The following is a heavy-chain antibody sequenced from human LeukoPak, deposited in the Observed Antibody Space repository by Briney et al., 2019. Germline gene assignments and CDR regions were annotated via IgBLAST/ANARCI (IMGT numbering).Heavy chain of an antibody. D-gene: IGHD2-15*01. Sequence: SETLSLTCSVSGGSINSGYWSWIRQPPGKGLEWIAYMEYSGSTRYNPSLQSRVTISVDTSKNQFSLKLSSVTVADTAVYYCARHEVGYCSGGSCPYYFDQWGQGTLVTVSA. CDR1: GGSINSGY. CDR3: ARHEVGYCSGGSCPYYFDQ. J-gene: IGHJ4*02. V-gene: IGHV4-59*08. CDR2: MEYSGST.